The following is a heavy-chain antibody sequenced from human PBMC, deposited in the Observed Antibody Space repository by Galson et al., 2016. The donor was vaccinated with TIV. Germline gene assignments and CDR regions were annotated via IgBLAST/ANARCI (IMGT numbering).Heavy chain of an antibody. CDR2: IYFRGAT. V-gene: IGHV4-39*07. J-gene: IGHJ4*02. Sequence: SETLSLTCTVSGGSISSTPYYWGWIRQPPGKGLEWIGTIYFRGATYYSPSLKSRVTISIDSSKNLFSLSLSSVTAADTAVYYCARHVGGSYPNNLDSWGQGTLVIVSS. CDR1: GGSISSTPYY. CDR3: ARHVGGSYPNNLDS. D-gene: IGHD1-26*01.